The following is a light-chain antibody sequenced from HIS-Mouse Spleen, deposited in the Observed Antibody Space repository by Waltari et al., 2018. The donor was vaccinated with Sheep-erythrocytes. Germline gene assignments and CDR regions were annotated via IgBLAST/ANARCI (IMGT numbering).Light chain of an antibody. J-gene: IGLJ3*02. CDR3: MIWHSSAWV. Sequence: QAVLTQPSSLSASPGASASLTCTLRSGINVGTYRIYWYQQKPGSPPQYLLRYKSDSDKQQGAGVPSSFSGSKDASANAGILLIAGLQSEDEAYYYCMIWHSSAWVFGGGTKLTVL. V-gene: IGLV5-45*02. CDR2: YKSDSDK. CDR1: SGINVGTYR.